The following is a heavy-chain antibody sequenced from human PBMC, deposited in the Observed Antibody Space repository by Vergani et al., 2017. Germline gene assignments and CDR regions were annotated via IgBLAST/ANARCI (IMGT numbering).Heavy chain of an antibody. D-gene: IGHD2/OR15-2a*01. CDR2: IKSDGSIT. J-gene: IGHJ5*01. V-gene: IGHV3-74*03. Sequence: DVHLAESGGGFFQPGGSLRLSCSASGFSFNSYWMHWVRQVPGKGLLWVSRIKSDGSITAYADSVKGRFTISRDNAQNKLYLQMNSLRVEDTGVYYCARARCIVTCYMSNWLDSWGQGTLVTVSS. CDR3: ARARCIVTCYMSNWLDS. CDR1: GFSFNSYW.